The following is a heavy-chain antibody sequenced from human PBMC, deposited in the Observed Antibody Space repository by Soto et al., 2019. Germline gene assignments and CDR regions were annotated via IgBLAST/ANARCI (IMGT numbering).Heavy chain of an antibody. J-gene: IGHJ3*02. CDR2: INHSGST. V-gene: IGHV4-34*01. D-gene: IGHD1-26*01. Sequence: SETLSLTCAVYGGSFSGYYWSWIRQPPGKGLEWIGEINHSGSTNYNPSLKSRVTISVDTSKNQFSLDLSSVTAADTAMYYCARGPATAYFDAFDMWGQRTMVTVSS. CDR1: GGSFSGYY. CDR3: ARGPATAYFDAFDM.